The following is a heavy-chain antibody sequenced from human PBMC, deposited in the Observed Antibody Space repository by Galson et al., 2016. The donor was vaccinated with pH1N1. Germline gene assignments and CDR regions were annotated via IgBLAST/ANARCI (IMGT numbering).Heavy chain of an antibody. Sequence: SLRLSCAASGFTLGDFYMDWVRQAPGKGLEWVGRITKRHVGYTTQDAASVRGRFIISREDSKDLLYLQMNSLTTEDTAVYYCTRENHHKFDYWGQGTLVTVSS. J-gene: IGHJ4*02. CDR2: ITKRHVGYTT. CDR1: GFTLGDFY. CDR3: TRENHHKFDY. V-gene: IGHV3-72*01.